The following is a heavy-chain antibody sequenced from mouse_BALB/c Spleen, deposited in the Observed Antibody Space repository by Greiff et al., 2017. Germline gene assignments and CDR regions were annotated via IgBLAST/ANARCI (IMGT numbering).Heavy chain of an antibody. CDR2: INSNGGST. CDR3: AIRYDEGYWYFDV. D-gene: IGHD2-14*01. CDR1: GFTFSGYY. V-gene: IGHV5-6-2*01. Sequence: EVKLVESGGGLVKLGGSLKLSCAASGFTFSGYYMSWVRQTPEKRLELVAAINSNGGSTYYPDTVKGRFTISRDNAKNTLYLQMSSLKSEDTALYYCAIRYDEGYWYFDVWGAGTTVTVSS. J-gene: IGHJ1*01.